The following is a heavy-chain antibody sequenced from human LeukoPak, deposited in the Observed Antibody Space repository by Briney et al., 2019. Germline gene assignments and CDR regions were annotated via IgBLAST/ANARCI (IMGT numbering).Heavy chain of an antibody. Sequence: SVKVSCKXSGGTFSSYAISWVRQAPGQGLEWMGGIIPIFGTANYAQKFQGRVTITADESTSTAYMELSSLRSEDTAVYYCARVLGEWLENWFDPWGQRTLVTVSS. CDR3: ARVLGEWLENWFDP. CDR2: IIPIFGTA. J-gene: IGHJ5*02. D-gene: IGHD3-16*01. CDR1: GGTFSSYA. V-gene: IGHV1-69*13.